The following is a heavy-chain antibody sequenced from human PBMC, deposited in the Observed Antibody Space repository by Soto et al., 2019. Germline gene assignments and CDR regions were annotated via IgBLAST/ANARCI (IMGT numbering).Heavy chain of an antibody. V-gene: IGHV1-18*01. CDR2: SRADNSHP. Sequence: QVQLLQSGPEVKKPGASVKVSCRAFGYRFTEFGISWVRQAPGQGLEWVGWSRADNSHPNYAKSLQGRVNVTTDTSSNAAYMELTSLTSADTAVYYCARAADRFDFVWGSNAAVDMWGQGTLVFVSS. CDR3: ARAADRFDFVWGSNAAVDM. J-gene: IGHJ3*02. CDR1: GYRFTEFG. D-gene: IGHD3-16*01.